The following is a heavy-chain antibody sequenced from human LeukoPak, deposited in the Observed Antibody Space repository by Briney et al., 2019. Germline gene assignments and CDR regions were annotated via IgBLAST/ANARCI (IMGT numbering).Heavy chain of an antibody. D-gene: IGHD3-16*02. CDR2: IYFSGGT. J-gene: IGHJ4*02. V-gene: IGHV4-39*07. Sequence: SETLSLTCTVSGDSISSSNCYWGWIRQPPGKGLEWIGSIYFSGGTYYNASLKSRVTISVDTSKNQFSLKLSSVTAADTAVYYCARAVSGGTRVSSYYDYVWGSYRWGTFPYYFDYWGQGTLVTVSS. CDR1: GDSISSSNCY. CDR3: ARAVSGGTRVSSYYDYVWGSYRWGTFPYYFDY.